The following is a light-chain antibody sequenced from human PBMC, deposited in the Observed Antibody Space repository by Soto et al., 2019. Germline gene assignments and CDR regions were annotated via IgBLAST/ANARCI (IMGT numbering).Light chain of an antibody. V-gene: IGKV1-5*01. CDR1: QSIGDW. CDR3: QQYNSYSLT. J-gene: IGKJ1*01. Sequence: DIQMTQSPSTLSASVGDRVTITCRASQSIGDWLAWYQQKPGKAPKLLIYDASSLESGVPSRFSGSGSGTEFTLSISSLQPDDFATYYCQQYNSYSLTFGQGTKVEIK. CDR2: DAS.